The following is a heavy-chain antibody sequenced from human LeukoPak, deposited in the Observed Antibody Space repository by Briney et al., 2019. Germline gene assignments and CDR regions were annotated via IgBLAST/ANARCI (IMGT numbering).Heavy chain of an antibody. V-gene: IGHV4-39*01. D-gene: IGHD3-10*01. Sequence: PSETLSLTCTVSGGSISSSSYYWGWIRQPPGKGLEWIGSIYYSGSTNYNPSLKSRVTISVDTSKNQFSLKLSSVTAADTAVYYCARRQYYGSGTYWFDPWGQGTLVTVSS. CDR3: ARRQYYGSGTYWFDP. J-gene: IGHJ5*02. CDR1: GGSISSSSYY. CDR2: IYYSGST.